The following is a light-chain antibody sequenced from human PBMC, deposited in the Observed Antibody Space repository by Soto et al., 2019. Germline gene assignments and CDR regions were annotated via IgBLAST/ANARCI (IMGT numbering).Light chain of an antibody. CDR2: DSN. Sequence: QSVLTQPPSVSGAPGQRVTISCTGSSSNIGAGRDVHWYRQLPGAAPKFLISDSNHRPSGVPDRFSVSKSGASACLAITGLRAEDEGDYFCQSYGTSLSGLYVFGTGTQLTVL. J-gene: IGLJ1*01. CDR3: QSYGTSLSGLYV. V-gene: IGLV1-40*01. CDR1: SSNIGAGRD.